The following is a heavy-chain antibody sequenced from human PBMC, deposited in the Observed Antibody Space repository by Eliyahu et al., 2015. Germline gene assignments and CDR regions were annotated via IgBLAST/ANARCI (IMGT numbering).Heavy chain of an antibody. D-gene: IGHD4-17*01. V-gene: IGHV4-39*01. CDR3: ASQGGDYAY. Sequence: QLQLQESGPGLVKPSETLSXTCTVXGGXISSSSYYWGWIRQPPGKGLEWIGSIYYSGSTYYNPSLKSRVTISVDTSKNQFSLKLSSVTAADTAVYYCASQGGDYAYWGQGTLVTVSS. CDR1: GGXISSSSYY. CDR2: IYYSGST. J-gene: IGHJ4*02.